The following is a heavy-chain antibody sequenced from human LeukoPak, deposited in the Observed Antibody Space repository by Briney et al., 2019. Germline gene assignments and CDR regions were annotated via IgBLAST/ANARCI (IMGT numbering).Heavy chain of an antibody. D-gene: IGHD6-19*01. V-gene: IGHV3-23*01. Sequence: GGSLRLSCAASGFTFSSYAMSWVRQAPGKGLEWVSAISGSGGSTYYADSVEGRFTISRDNSKNTLYLQMNSLRAEDTAVYYCATSSGWYGDYWGQGTLVTVSS. CDR1: GFTFSSYA. CDR3: ATSSGWYGDY. CDR2: ISGSGGST. J-gene: IGHJ4*02.